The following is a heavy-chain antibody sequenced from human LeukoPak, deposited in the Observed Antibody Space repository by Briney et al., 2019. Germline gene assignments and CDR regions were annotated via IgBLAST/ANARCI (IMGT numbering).Heavy chain of an antibody. D-gene: IGHD6-13*01. Sequence: SETLSLTCTVSGGSISSSSYYWSWIRQPPGKGLECIGYIYYSGSTNYNPSLKSRVTISVDTSKNRFSLKLSSVTAADTAVYYCARHGGYSSPYLHWGQGTLVTVSS. CDR1: GGSISSSSYY. CDR2: IYYSGST. V-gene: IGHV4-61*05. CDR3: ARHGGYSSPYLH. J-gene: IGHJ1*01.